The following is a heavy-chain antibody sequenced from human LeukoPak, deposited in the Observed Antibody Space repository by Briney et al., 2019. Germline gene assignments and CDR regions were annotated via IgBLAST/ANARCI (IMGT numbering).Heavy chain of an antibody. D-gene: IGHD3-3*01. CDR3: ATRSFGVVIASFDY. J-gene: IGHJ4*02. V-gene: IGHV3-23*01. CDR2: ISGSGAST. Sequence: GGSLRLSCAASGFTFSSYAMSWVRQAPGKGLEWVLAISGSGASTYYADSVKGRFTISRDNSKNTLYLQMNSLRAEDTAVYYCATRSFGVVIASFDYWGQGTLVTVSS. CDR1: GFTFSSYA.